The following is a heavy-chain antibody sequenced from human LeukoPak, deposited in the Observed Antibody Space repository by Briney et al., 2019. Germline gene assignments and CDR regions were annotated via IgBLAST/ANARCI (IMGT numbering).Heavy chain of an antibody. CDR1: GFTFSSYW. Sequence: GGSLRLSCAASGFTFSSYWMSWVRQAPGKGLEWVANIKQDGSEKYYVDSVEGRFTISRDNAKNSLYLQMNSLRAEDTAVYYCARDLTTKAGVMDVWGQGTTVTVSS. J-gene: IGHJ6*02. CDR3: ARDLTTKAGVMDV. V-gene: IGHV3-7*01. CDR2: IKQDGSEK. D-gene: IGHD4/OR15-4a*01.